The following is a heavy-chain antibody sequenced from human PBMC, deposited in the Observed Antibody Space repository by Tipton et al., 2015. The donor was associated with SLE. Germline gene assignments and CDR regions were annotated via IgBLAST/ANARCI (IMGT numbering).Heavy chain of an antibody. CDR1: GFTFSSYS. V-gene: IGHV3-21*01. CDR3: ARDPMVRGVMAFDY. D-gene: IGHD3-10*01. Sequence: SLRLSCAASGFTFSSYSMNWVRQAPGKGLEWVSSISSSSSYIYYADSVKGRFTISRDNAKNSLYLQMNSLRAEDTAVYYCARDPMVRGVMAFDYWGQGTLVTVSS. CDR2: ISSSSSYI. J-gene: IGHJ4*02.